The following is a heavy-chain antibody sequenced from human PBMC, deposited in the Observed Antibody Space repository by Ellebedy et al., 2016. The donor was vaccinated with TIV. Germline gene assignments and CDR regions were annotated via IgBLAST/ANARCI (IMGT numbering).Heavy chain of an antibody. Sequence: PGGSLRLSCAASGFTFSSYSMNWVRQAPGKGLEWVSYISSSSSTIYYADSVKGRFTISRDNAKNSQYLQMNSLRAEDTAVYYCARGVEMATTIYFDYWGQGTLVTVSS. CDR1: GFTFSSYS. CDR2: ISSSSSTI. J-gene: IGHJ4*02. D-gene: IGHD5-24*01. CDR3: ARGVEMATTIYFDY. V-gene: IGHV3-48*04.